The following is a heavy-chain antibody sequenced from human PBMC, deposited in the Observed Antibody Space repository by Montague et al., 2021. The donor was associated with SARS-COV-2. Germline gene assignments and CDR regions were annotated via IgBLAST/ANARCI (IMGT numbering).Heavy chain of an antibody. CDR3: VRVLDNRVRDY. J-gene: IGHJ4*02. V-gene: IGHV4-38-2*02. D-gene: IGHD3/OR15-3a*01. Sequence: SETLSLTCSVSVYSSIIGYYRGWIRQPPGQELEWVGFISYIVKTYYSPSLKSRLTISLDSSKNQFSLQARSVAAADTAVYYCVRVLDNRVRDYWGQGTLVTVSS. CDR1: VYSSIIGYY. CDR2: ISYIVKT.